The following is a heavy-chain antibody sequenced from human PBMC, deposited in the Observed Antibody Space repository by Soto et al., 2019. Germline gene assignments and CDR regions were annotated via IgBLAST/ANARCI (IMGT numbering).Heavy chain of an antibody. J-gene: IGHJ5*02. D-gene: IGHD2-2*01. Sequence: SETLSLTCTVSGGSISSGNYYWSWIRQHQGKGLEWIGYIYYSGSTYYNPSLKSRVTISVDTSKNQFSLKLSSVTAADTAVYYCAREYQQTNWFDPWGQGTLVTGSS. CDR2: IYYSGST. CDR3: AREYQQTNWFDP. CDR1: GGSISSGNYY. V-gene: IGHV4-30-4*01.